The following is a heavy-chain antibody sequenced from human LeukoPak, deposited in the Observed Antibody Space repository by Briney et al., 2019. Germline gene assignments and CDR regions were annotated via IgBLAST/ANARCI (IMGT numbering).Heavy chain of an antibody. CDR3: ARGHSMQRDAFDI. Sequence: ASVKVSCKASGYTFTSYDISWVRQATGQGLEWMGWMNPNSGNTGYAQKFQGRVTMTRNTSISTAYMELSSLRSEDTAVYYCARGHSMQRDAFDIWGQGTMVTVSS. D-gene: IGHD2/OR15-2a*01. CDR1: GYTFTSYD. V-gene: IGHV1-8*01. J-gene: IGHJ3*02. CDR2: MNPNSGNT.